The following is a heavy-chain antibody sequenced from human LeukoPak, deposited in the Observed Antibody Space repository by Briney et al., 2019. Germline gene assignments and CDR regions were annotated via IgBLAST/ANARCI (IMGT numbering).Heavy chain of an antibody. CDR3: ARAPDWNDAQQWFDP. CDR2: INPNTGGT. CDR1: GYTFIAYY. Sequence: ASVKVSCKASGYTFIAYYIHWVRQAPGQGLEWMGRINPNTGGTNYAQKFQGRVTMTRDTSISTAYMELSRLRSDDTAVYYCARAPDWNDAQQWFDPWGQGTLVTVSS. V-gene: IGHV1-2*06. J-gene: IGHJ5*02. D-gene: IGHD1-1*01.